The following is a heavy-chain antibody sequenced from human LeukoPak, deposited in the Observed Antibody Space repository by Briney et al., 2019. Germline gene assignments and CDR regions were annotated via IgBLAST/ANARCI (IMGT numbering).Heavy chain of an antibody. CDR1: GGSISSYY. J-gene: IGHJ3*02. D-gene: IGHD6-19*01. Sequence: PSETLSLTCTVSGGSISSYYWSWIRQPPGKGLEWIGYIYYSGSTNYNPSLKSRVTISVDTSKNQFSLKLSSVTAADTAVYYCARDMSSGWYPDAFDIWGQGTMVTVSS. V-gene: IGHV4-59*01. CDR3: ARDMSSGWYPDAFDI. CDR2: IYYSGST.